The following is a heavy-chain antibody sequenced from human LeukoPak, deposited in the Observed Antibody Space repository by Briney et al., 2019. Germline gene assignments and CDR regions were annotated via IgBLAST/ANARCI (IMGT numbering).Heavy chain of an antibody. D-gene: IGHD3-9*01. CDR2: IRYDGTYK. CDR3: ARGPHYNTLTGYYLHRNWYFDL. V-gene: IGHV3-30*02. J-gene: IGHJ2*01. Sequence: HAGGSLRLSCAASGFTFSSYGIHWVRQAPGKGLEWVTFIRYDGTYKCYADSVKGRFTISRDNSKSTLYLQMNSLRVEDTAVFYCARGPHYNTLTGYYLHRNWYFDLWGRGTLVTVSS. CDR1: GFTFSSYG.